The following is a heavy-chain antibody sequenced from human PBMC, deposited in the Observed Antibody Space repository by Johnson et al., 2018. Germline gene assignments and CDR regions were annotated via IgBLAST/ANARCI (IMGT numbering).Heavy chain of an antibody. J-gene: IGHJ3*02. CDR2: IEGDGTRK. Sequence: VQLVQSGGGLVKPGGSLRLSCAASGFTLSRYWMTWVRQAPGKGLEWVANIEGDGTRKYYLDSVKGRFTIARDNARNSLHLQMNSLGVEDTALYYWAIWGGVLDMWGQGTMVTVSS. V-gene: IGHV3-7*01. CDR3: AIWGGVLDM. D-gene: IGHD3-16*01. CDR1: GFTLSRYW.